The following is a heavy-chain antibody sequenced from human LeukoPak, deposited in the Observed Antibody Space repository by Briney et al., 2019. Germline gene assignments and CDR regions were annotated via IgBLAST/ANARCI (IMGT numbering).Heavy chain of an antibody. CDR1: GYTLTSYY. CDR3: AREVGYSSSYYGRFDP. V-gene: IGHV1-2*06. D-gene: IGHD6-13*01. J-gene: IGHJ5*02. Sequence: ASVKVSCKASGYTLTSYYMHWVRQAPGQGLEWLGRINPNSGVPNYAQKFQGRVTMTRATAISTAYMQLSSLRSGDTAVYYCAREVGYSSSYYGRFDPWGQETLVTVSS. CDR2: INPNSGVP.